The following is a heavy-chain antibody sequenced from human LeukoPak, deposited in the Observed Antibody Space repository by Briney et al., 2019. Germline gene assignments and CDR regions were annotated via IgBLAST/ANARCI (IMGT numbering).Heavy chain of an antibody. V-gene: IGHV3-21*06. CDR3: AKDSEIAAAGSYWYFDL. D-gene: IGHD6-13*01. CDR2: IATSSDYI. J-gene: IGHJ2*01. Sequence: GGSLRLSCAASGFTFSTCAMGWVRQAPGKGLEWVSSIATSSDYIYYAGSLKGRFTISRDNAKNSLYLHMNSLRPDDTAVYYCAKDSEIAAAGSYWYFDLWGRGTLVTVSS. CDR1: GFTFSTCA.